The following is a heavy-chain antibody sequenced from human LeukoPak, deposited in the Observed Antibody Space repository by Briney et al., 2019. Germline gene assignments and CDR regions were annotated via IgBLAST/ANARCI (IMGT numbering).Heavy chain of an antibody. Sequence: GGSLRLSCAASGFTFSNYVMSWVRQAPGKGLEWVSGISGSGTNTYHADSVKGRFTISRDNSQDTLYLQMSSLRADDTGVYYCANPYSDYWGQGTLVTVSS. J-gene: IGHJ4*02. CDR3: ANPYSDY. CDR1: GFTFSNYV. CDR2: ISGSGTNT. D-gene: IGHD5-18*01. V-gene: IGHV3-23*01.